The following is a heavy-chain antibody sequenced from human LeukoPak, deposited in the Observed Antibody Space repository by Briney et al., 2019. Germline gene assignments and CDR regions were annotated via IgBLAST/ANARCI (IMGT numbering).Heavy chain of an antibody. Sequence: GASVKVSCKASGGTFSSYAISWVRQAPGQGLEWMGGIIPIFGTANYAQKFQGRVTITTDESTSTAYMELSSLRSEDTAVYYCSRGKGYYDSSGYYCSDWGQGTLVTVSS. CDR1: GGTFSSYA. D-gene: IGHD3-22*01. J-gene: IGHJ4*02. CDR2: IIPIFGTA. V-gene: IGHV1-69*05. CDR3: SRGKGYYDSSGYYCSD.